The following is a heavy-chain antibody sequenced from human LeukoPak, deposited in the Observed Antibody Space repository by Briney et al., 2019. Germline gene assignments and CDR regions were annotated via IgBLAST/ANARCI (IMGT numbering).Heavy chain of an antibody. D-gene: IGHD6-13*01. CDR2: IYPGDSDT. V-gene: IGHV5-51*01. CDR1: CYSFTSYW. CDR3: ARGRGSSWYFDY. Sequence: GASLQISSHGSCYSFTSYWIGWVRPLPGKGLEWMGIIYPGDSDTRYSPSFQGQVTISADKSITTAYLQCTSLKASDTAMYYCARGRGSSWYFDYWGQGTLVTVSS. J-gene: IGHJ4*02.